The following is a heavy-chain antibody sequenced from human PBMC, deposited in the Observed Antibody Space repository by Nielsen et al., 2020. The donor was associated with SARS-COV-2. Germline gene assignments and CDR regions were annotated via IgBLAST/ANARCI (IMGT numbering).Heavy chain of an antibody. CDR1: GFTFSNNA. CDR2: IYSDGST. D-gene: IGHD3-3*01. Sequence: GESLKISCAASGFTFSNNAMNWVRQAPGKGLQWVSLIYSDGSTKYADSVKGRFTISRDNAKNSLYLQMNSLRAEDTAVYYCATFWSGSSVMDVWGQGTAVTVSS. J-gene: IGHJ6*02. CDR3: ATFWSGSSVMDV. V-gene: IGHV3-NL1*01.